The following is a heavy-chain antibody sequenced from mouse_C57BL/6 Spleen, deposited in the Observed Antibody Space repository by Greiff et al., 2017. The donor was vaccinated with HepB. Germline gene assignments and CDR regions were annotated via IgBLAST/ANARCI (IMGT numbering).Heavy chain of an antibody. J-gene: IGHJ1*03. D-gene: IGHD1-1*01. V-gene: IGHV1-26*01. CDR2: INPNNGGT. CDR1: GYTFTDYY. CDR3: ARPRYYYGSSYNWYFDV. Sequence: VQLQPSGPELVKPGASVKISCKASGYTFTDYYMNWVKQSHGKSLEWIGDINPNNGGTSYNQKFKGKATLTVDKSSSTAYMELRSLTSEDSAVYYCARPRYYYGSSYNWYFDVWGTGTTVTVSS.